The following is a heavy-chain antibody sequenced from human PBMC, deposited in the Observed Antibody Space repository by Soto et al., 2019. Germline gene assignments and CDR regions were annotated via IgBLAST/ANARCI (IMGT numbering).Heavy chain of an antibody. J-gene: IGHJ5*02. CDR3: VRGGTKTLRDWFDP. D-gene: IGHD1-1*01. CDR1: GASISGFY. CDR2: IYATGTT. V-gene: IGHV4-4*07. Sequence: ILSLTCTVSGASISGFYWSWIRKSAGKGLEWIGRIYATGTTDYNPSLKSRVMMSVDTSKKQFSLKLRSVTAADTAVYYCVRGGTKTLRDWFDPCGQGISVTVSS.